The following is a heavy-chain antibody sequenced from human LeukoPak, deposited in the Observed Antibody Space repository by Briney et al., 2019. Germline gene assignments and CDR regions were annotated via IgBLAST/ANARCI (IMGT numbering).Heavy chain of an antibody. CDR1: GGSFSGYY. V-gene: IGHV4-34*01. Sequence: SETLSLTCAVYGGSFSGYYWSWIRQPPGKGLEWIGEINHSGSTNYNPSLKSRVTISVDTSENQFSLKLSSVTAADTAVYYCARRQLVSAFDIWGQGTMVTVSS. D-gene: IGHD6-6*01. J-gene: IGHJ3*02. CDR2: INHSGST. CDR3: ARRQLVSAFDI.